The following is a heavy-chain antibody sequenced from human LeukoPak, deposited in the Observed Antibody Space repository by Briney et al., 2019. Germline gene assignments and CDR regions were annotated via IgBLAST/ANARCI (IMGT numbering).Heavy chain of an antibody. CDR1: GGSISSYY. CDR2: IYYSGST. Sequence: PSETLSLTCTVSGGSISSYYWSWIRQPPGKGLGWIGYIYYSGSTNYNPSLKSRVTISVDTSKNQFSLKLSSVTAADTAVYYCARQSVGATRDYYYGMDVWGQGTTVTVSS. D-gene: IGHD1-26*01. J-gene: IGHJ6*02. V-gene: IGHV4-59*08. CDR3: ARQSVGATRDYYYGMDV.